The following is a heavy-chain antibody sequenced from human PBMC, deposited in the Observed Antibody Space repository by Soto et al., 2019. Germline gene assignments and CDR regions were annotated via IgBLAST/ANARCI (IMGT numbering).Heavy chain of an antibody. J-gene: IGHJ4*02. CDR2: ISGSGGST. Sequence: EVQLLESGGGLVQPGGSLRLSCAASGFTFSSYAMSWVRQAPGKGLEWVSAISGSGGSTYYADSVKGRFTISRDNSKNTLYLQMNSLRAEDTAVYYCATRDYIVLMRAPGKPNDYWGQGTLVTVSS. D-gene: IGHD2-8*01. CDR3: ATRDYIVLMRAPGKPNDY. V-gene: IGHV3-23*01. CDR1: GFTFSSYA.